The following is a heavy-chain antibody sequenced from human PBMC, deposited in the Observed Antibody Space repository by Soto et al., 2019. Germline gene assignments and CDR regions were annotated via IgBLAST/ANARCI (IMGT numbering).Heavy chain of an antibody. Sequence: ETLSLTCTVSGASISGFYWSWIRKSAGKGLEWIGRIYATGTTDYNPSLKSRVMMSVDTSKKQFSLKLRSVTAADTAVYYCVRDGTKTLRDWFDPWGQGISVTVS. CDR2: IYATGTT. D-gene: IGHD1-1*01. CDR3: VRDGTKTLRDWFDP. CDR1: GASISGFY. J-gene: IGHJ5*02. V-gene: IGHV4-4*07.